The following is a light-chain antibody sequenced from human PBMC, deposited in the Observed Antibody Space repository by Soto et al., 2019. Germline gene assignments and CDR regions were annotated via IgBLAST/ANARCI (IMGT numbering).Light chain of an antibody. J-gene: IGKJ2*01. CDR3: QQDNNFPQT. CDR2: GAS. Sequence: DIQMTQSPSSLSASVGDRVTITCRASQFINNCVAWYLQKPGKAPRVLIHGASNLQSGVPSRFTGSQSGAEFTLTITSLQTEDFATYYCQQDNNFPQTFGQGTKLDIK. CDR1: QFINNC. V-gene: IGKV1-12*01.